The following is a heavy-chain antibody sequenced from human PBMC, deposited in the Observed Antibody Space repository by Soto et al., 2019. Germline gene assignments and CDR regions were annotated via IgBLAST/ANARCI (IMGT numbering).Heavy chain of an antibody. V-gene: IGHV1-69*01. Sequence: QVQLVQSGAEEKMPGSSVKVSCKASGGTFSSYAISWVRQAPGQGLEWMGGIIPIFGTANYAQKFQGRVTITADESTSIAYMELSSLRSEDTAVYYCASSTMAATPGWSDPWRQGTLITVSS. J-gene: IGHJ5*02. CDR3: ASSTMAATPGWSDP. CDR1: GGTFSSYA. D-gene: IGHD1-26*01. CDR2: IIPIFGTA.